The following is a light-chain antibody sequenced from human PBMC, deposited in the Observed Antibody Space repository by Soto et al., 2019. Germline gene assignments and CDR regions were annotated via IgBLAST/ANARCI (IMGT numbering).Light chain of an antibody. CDR3: CSYAGSSTFLWV. CDR1: SSDVGSYNL. Sequence: QSALTQPASVSGSPGQSITISCTGTSSDVGSYNLVSWYQQHPGKAPKLMIYEGDKRPSGVSNRFSGSKSGNTASLTISGLQAEDEADYYCCSYAGSSTFLWVFGGGTKLTVL. CDR2: EGD. J-gene: IGLJ3*02. V-gene: IGLV2-23*03.